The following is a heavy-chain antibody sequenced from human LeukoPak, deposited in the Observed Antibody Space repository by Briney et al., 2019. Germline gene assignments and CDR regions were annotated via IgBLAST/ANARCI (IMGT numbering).Heavy chain of an antibody. CDR2: ISYDGTKK. J-gene: IGHJ4*02. Sequence: GGSLRLSCAASGFRFNNYGMQWVRQAPGKGLDWVAVISYDGTKKYYADSVKGRFTISRDNSKNTLSLQMNSLRAEDTAVYYCAKRVDYSGSYYFDYWGQGTLVTVSS. CDR1: GFRFNNYG. CDR3: AKRVDYSGSYYFDY. V-gene: IGHV3-30*18. D-gene: IGHD1-26*01.